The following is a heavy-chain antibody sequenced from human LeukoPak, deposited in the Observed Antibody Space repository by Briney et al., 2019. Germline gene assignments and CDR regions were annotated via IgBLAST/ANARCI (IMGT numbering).Heavy chain of an antibody. CDR3: ARDGIVPAAVDY. CDR2: ISAYNGNT. D-gene: IGHD2-2*01. V-gene: IGHV1-18*01. J-gene: IGHJ4*02. Sequence: ASVKVSCKASGGTFSSYGISWVRQAPGQGLEWMGWISAYNGNTNYAQKLRGRVTMTTDTSTSTAYMELRSLRSDDTAVYYCARDGIVPAAVDYWGQGTLVTVSS. CDR1: GGTFSSYG.